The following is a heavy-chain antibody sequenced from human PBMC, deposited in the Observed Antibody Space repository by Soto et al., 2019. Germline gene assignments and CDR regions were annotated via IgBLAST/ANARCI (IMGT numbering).Heavy chain of an antibody. CDR1: GGTFSSYA. CDR3: ASRGGYSPPYGMDV. J-gene: IGHJ6*02. CDR2: IIPIFGTA. V-gene: IGHV1-69*13. D-gene: IGHD5-18*01. Sequence: SVKVSCKASGGTFSSYAISWVRQAPGQGLEWMGGIIPIFGTANYAEKFQGRVTITADESTSTAYMELSSLRSEDTAVYYCASRGGYSPPYGMDVWGQGTTVTVSS.